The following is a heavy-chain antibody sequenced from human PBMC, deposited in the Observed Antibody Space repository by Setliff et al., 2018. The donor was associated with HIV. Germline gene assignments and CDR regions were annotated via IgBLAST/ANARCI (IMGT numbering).Heavy chain of an antibody. J-gene: IGHJ4*02. V-gene: IGHV4-38-2*01. CDR1: GYSISSGYS. Sequence: SETLSLTCGVSGYSISSGYSWSWIRQSPGKGLEWIGEVNHSGSSNLNPSFERRVTISGVPSKNQFSLRLSSVTAADTAIYYCARGRDSVLTPFDYWGQGTLVTVSS. D-gene: IGHD3-10*01. CDR2: VNHSGSS. CDR3: ARGRDSVLTPFDY.